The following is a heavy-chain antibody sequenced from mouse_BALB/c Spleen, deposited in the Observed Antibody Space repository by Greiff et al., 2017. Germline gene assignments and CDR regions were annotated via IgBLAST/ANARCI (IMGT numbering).Heavy chain of an antibody. J-gene: IGHJ3*01. Sequence: EVQRVESGGGLVQPGGSLKLSCAASGFTFSSYTMSWVRQTPEKRLEWVAYISNGGGSTYYPDTVKGRFTISRDNAKNTLYLQMSSLKSEDTAMYYCARNDYAVVVSFAYWGQGTLVTVSA. CDR1: GFTFSSYT. CDR2: ISNGGGST. CDR3: ARNDYAVVVSFAY. V-gene: IGHV5-12-2*01. D-gene: IGHD2-4*01.